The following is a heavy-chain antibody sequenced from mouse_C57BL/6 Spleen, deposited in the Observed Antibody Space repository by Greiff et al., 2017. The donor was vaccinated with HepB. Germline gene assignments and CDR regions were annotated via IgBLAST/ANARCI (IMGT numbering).Heavy chain of an antibody. Sequence: EVQLQESGPELVKPGASVKIPCKASGYTFTDYNMDWVKQSHGKSLEWIGDINPNSGGTIYNQKFKGKATLTVDKSSSTAYMELRSLTSEDTAVYYCARDVGEGAYAMDYWGQGTTVTVSS. CDR1: GYTFTDYN. D-gene: IGHD2-13*01. J-gene: IGHJ4*01. V-gene: IGHV1-18*01. CDR3: ARDVGEGAYAMDY. CDR2: INPNSGGT.